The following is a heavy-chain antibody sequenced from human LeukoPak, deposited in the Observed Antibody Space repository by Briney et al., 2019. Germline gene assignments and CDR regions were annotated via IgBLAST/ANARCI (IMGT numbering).Heavy chain of an antibody. Sequence: PSETLSLTCTVSGGSISSGGYYWSCIRQPAGKGLEWIGRIYTSGSTNYNPSLKSRVTISVDKSKNQFSLKLSSVAAADTAVYYCARGGGSSIAAAEGWFDPWGQGTLVTVSS. V-gene: IGHV4-61*02. CDR2: IYTSGST. CDR1: GGSISSGGYY. D-gene: IGHD6-13*01. J-gene: IGHJ5*02. CDR3: ARGGGSSIAAAEGWFDP.